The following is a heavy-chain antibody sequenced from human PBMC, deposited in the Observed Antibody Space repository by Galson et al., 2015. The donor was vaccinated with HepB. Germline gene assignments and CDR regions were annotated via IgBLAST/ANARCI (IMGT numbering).Heavy chain of an antibody. CDR3: TTHGVITVSNVFDI. Sequence: SLRLSCAASGFTFSNAWMSWVRQAPGKGLEWVGHIKTKSDGGTTDYGAPVEGRFTISRDDSKNMLYLQMHSLKTEDTAVYYCTTHGVITVSNVFDIWGQGTMVTVSS. J-gene: IGHJ3*02. CDR1: GFTFSNAW. V-gene: IGHV3-15*01. D-gene: IGHD3-16*01. CDR2: IKTKSDGGTT.